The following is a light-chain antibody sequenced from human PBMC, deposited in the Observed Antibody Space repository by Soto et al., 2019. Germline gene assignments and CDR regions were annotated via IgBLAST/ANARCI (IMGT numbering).Light chain of an antibody. V-gene: IGKV1-33*01. Sequence: DIQMTQSPSSLSASVGDRVTITCQASQDIRKNLNWYQQKPGQAPKLLIYGTSNLETGVPSRFSGSGSGTDFTLTITSLQPEDISTYFCQQYDDLITFGGGTKVEIK. CDR3: QQYDDLIT. J-gene: IGKJ4*01. CDR1: QDIRKN. CDR2: GTS.